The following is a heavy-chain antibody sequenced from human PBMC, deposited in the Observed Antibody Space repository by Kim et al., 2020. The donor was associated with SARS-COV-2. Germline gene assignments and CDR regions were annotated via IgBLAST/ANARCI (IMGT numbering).Heavy chain of an antibody. CDR3: ARGLQWLDPVYFDY. J-gene: IGHJ4*02. CDR2: IYYSGST. V-gene: IGHV4-59*01. Sequence: SETLSLTCTVSGGSISSYYWSWIRQPPGKGLEWMGDIYYSGSTNYNPSLKIRVTISVDTSKNQFSLKLSSVTAADTAVYYCARGLQWLDPVYFDYSGQGTLVTVSS. CDR1: GGSISSYY. D-gene: IGHD6-19*01.